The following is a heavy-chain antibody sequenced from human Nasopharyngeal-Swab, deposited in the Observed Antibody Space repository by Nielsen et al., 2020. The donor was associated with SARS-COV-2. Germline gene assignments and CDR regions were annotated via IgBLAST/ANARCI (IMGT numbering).Heavy chain of an antibody. J-gene: IGHJ4*02. V-gene: IGHV3-69-1*01. D-gene: IGHD5-12*01. CDR2: ITSGNSV. Sequence: GESLKISCATSGFTFSPYTMTWVRQAPGKGLQWISSITSGNSVQYADSVRGRFTISRDNAKNSLYLQMNSLTAEDTAVYYCARERGGGYGDYWCQGTLVTVSS. CDR1: GFTFSPYT. CDR3: ARERGGGYGDY.